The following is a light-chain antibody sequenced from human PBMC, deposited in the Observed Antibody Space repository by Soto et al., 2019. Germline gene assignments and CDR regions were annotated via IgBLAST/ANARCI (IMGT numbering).Light chain of an antibody. Sequence: DIQMTQSPFTLSASVGDRVTITCRASQTISSWLAWYQQIPGKAPKLLIYEASSLESGVPSRFSGSGSGTDFTPTISSLQPEDFATYYCQQLNSYPITFGQGTRLEIK. CDR2: EAS. V-gene: IGKV1-5*01. CDR3: QQLNSYPIT. J-gene: IGKJ5*01. CDR1: QTISSW.